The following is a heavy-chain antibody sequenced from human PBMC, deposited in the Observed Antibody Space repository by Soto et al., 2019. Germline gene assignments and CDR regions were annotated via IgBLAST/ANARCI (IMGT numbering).Heavy chain of an antibody. Sequence: SETLSLTCTVSGGSISSSSYYWGWIRQPPGKGLEWIGSIYYSGSTYYNPSLKSRVTISVDTSKNQFSLKLSSVTAADTAVYYCAEGELRFLEWLLFGGSGSYYTNDYYYMDVWGKGTTVTVSS. CDR3: AEGELRFLEWLLFGGSGSYYTNDYYYMDV. CDR2: IYYSGST. J-gene: IGHJ6*03. V-gene: IGHV4-39*01. D-gene: IGHD3-3*01. CDR1: GGSISSSSYY.